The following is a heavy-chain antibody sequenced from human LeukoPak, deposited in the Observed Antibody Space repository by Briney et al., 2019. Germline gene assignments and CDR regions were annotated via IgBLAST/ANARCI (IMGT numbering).Heavy chain of an antibody. CDR1: GGSFSGYY. J-gene: IGHJ6*02. CDR3: ARHMSGYCSGGSCYSLPYYYYGMDV. Sequence: SETLSLTCAVYGGSFSGYYWSWIRQPPGKGLEWIGEINHSGSTNYNPSLKSRVTISVDTSKNQFSLKLSSVTAADTAVYYCARHMSGYCSGGSCYSLPYYYYGMDVWGQGTTVTVSS. D-gene: IGHD2-15*01. V-gene: IGHV4-34*01. CDR2: INHSGST.